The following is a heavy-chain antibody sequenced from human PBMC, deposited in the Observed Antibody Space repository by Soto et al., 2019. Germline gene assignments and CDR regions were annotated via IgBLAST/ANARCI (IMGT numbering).Heavy chain of an antibody. CDR3: ARGGYYDSSGSRNYHYYGMDV. Sequence: ASVKVSCKASGYTFTGYYMHWVRQAPGQGLEWMGWINPNSGGTNYAQKFQGWVTMTRDTSISTAYMHLRSLRSDDTAVYFCARGGYYDSSGSRNYHYYGMDVWGQGTTVTVSS. D-gene: IGHD3-22*01. CDR2: INPNSGGT. J-gene: IGHJ6*02. CDR1: GYTFTGYY. V-gene: IGHV1-2*04.